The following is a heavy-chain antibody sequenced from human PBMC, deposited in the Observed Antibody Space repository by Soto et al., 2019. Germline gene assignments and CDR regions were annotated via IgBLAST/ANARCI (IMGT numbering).Heavy chain of an antibody. CDR2: ISYDGSNK. J-gene: IGHJ4*02. D-gene: IGHD2-15*01. V-gene: IGHV3-30*18. CDR1: GFTFSSYG. CDR3: AKAWVDDSCGWSFDY. Sequence: QVQLVESGGGVVQPGRSLRLSCAASGFTFSSYGMHWVRQAPGKGLEWVAVISYDGSNKYYADSLKGRFTISRDNSKNTLDLQMTNRRAEDTAVYYCAKAWVDDSCGWSFDYWGQGTLVPVSS.